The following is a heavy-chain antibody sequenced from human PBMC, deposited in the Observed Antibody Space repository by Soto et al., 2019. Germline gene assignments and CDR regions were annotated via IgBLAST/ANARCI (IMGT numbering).Heavy chain of an antibody. CDR2: FSLSGTT. CDR3: ARILMNYYRLDY. J-gene: IGHJ4*02. CDR1: GASITGTSY. Sequence: PSETLSLTCTVSGASITGTSYWSCIRQPAGKGLEWIGRFSLSGTTNYNPSLRSRAGISVDSSKSQVSLKLTSVTAADTAVYFCARILMNYYRLDYWGQGALVTVS. D-gene: IGHD3-10*01. V-gene: IGHV4-61*02.